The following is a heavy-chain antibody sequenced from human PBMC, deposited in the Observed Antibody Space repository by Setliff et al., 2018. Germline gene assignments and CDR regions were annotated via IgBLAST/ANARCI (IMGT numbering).Heavy chain of an antibody. Sequence: PGGSLRLSCAASGFTFRTYAVTWVRQAPGKGLEWVSGISGSGGSTYYADAVKGRFTISRDNSENTLYLQMNSLRAEDTAVYYCAKSLYFYDSSGYYYDRDYFYYMDVWGKGTTVTVS. CDR3: AKSLYFYDSSGYYYDRDYFYYMDV. D-gene: IGHD3-22*01. CDR1: GFTFRTYA. V-gene: IGHV3-23*01. J-gene: IGHJ6*03. CDR2: ISGSGGST.